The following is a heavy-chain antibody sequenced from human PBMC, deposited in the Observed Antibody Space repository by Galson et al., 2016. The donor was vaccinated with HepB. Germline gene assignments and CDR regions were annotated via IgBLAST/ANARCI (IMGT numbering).Heavy chain of an antibody. J-gene: IGHJ4*02. CDR3: AKGVGVVISSGYSDY. CDR1: GFSFGNSW. CDR2: IKPDGTTK. Sequence: SLRLSCAASGFSFGNSWMTWVRQAPEKGLEWVANIKPDGTTKNYVGSVRGRFTIARDNAKNSLYLQMNSLRAEDTALYYCAKGVGVVISSGYSDYWGQGTLVTVSS. V-gene: IGHV3-7*03. D-gene: IGHD3-3*01.